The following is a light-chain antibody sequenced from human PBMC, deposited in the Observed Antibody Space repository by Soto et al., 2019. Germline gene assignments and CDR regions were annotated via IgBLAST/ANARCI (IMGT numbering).Light chain of an antibody. CDR1: QGISNY. CDR2: AAP. Sequence: DIQLTQSPSFLSASVGERVTITCRVSQGISNYLAWYQQKPGKAPKLLIYAAPTLQSGVPSRFSGSGSGTEFTLAISSLQPEDFATYYCQQLNTYPWTFGQGTKVDIK. CDR3: QQLNTYPWT. V-gene: IGKV1-9*01. J-gene: IGKJ1*01.